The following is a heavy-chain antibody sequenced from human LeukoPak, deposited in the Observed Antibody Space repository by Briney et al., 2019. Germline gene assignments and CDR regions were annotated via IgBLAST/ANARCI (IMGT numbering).Heavy chain of an antibody. CDR3: ARVTRDYDSSGYTGPNDY. CDR1: GFTFSDHY. J-gene: IGHJ4*02. D-gene: IGHD3-22*01. CDR2: IRNKANSYTT. Sequence: PGGSLRLSCAASGFTFSDHYMDWVRQAPVKGLEWVGRIRNKANSYTTEYAASVKGRFTISRDDLKNSLYLQMNSLKTEDTAVYYCARVTRDYDSSGYTGPNDYWGQGTLVTVSS. V-gene: IGHV3-72*01.